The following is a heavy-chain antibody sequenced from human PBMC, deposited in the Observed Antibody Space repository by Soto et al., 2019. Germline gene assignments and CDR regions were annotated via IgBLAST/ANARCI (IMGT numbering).Heavy chain of an antibody. J-gene: IGHJ4*02. CDR2: ISSSSSYT. CDR1: GFTFSDYY. CDR3: ARSEDYYDSSGYGVGYFDY. D-gene: IGHD3-22*01. V-gene: IGHV3-11*06. Sequence: LRLSCAASGFTFSDYYMSWIRQAPGKGLEWVSYISSSSSYTNYADSVKGRFTISRDNAKNSLYLQMNSLRAEDAAVYYCARSEDYYDSSGYGVGYFDYWGQGTLVTVSS.